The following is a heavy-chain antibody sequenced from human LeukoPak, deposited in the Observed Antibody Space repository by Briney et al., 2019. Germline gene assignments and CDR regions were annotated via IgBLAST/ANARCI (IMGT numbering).Heavy chain of an antibody. Sequence: GGSLRLSCAASGFTFSSYGMHWVRQAPGKGLEWVAFIRYDGSNKYYADSVKGRFTISRDNSKNTLYLQMNSLRAEDTAVYYCAKGEGYYDILTGYYPPVDYWGQGTLVTVSS. CDR2: IRYDGSNK. V-gene: IGHV3-30*02. CDR1: GFTFSSYG. J-gene: IGHJ4*02. D-gene: IGHD3-9*01. CDR3: AKGEGYYDILTGYYPPVDY.